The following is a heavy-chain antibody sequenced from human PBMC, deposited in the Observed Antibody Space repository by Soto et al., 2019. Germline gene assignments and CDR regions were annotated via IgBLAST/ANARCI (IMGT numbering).Heavy chain of an antibody. D-gene: IGHD2-15*01. CDR2: ISGSGGST. CDR3: AKGTRYCSGGSCRLPSLDY. J-gene: IGHJ4*02. Sequence: GGSLRLFCAASGFTFSSYAMSWVRQAPGKGLEWVSAISGSGGSTYYADSVKGRFTISRDNSKNTLYLQMNSLRAEDTAVYYCAKGTRYCSGGSCRLPSLDYWGQGTLVTVSS. V-gene: IGHV3-23*01. CDR1: GFTFSSYA.